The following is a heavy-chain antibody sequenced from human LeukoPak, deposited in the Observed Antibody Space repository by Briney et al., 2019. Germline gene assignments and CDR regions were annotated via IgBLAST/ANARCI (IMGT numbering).Heavy chain of an antibody. CDR2: ISSEANSK. Sequence: GGSLRLSCAASGFTFRSCLMHWVRQAPGKGLEWVADISSEANSKHYADSVKGRFTISRDNSKNTLYLQMNSLRAEATAVYYCAKGRGSGWSFDYWGQGTLVTVSS. V-gene: IGHV3-30*18. D-gene: IGHD6-25*01. CDR1: GFTFRSCL. J-gene: IGHJ4*02. CDR3: AKGRGSGWSFDY.